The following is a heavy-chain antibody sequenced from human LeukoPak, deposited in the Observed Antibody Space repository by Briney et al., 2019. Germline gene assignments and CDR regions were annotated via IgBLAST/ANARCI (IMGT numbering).Heavy chain of an antibody. Sequence: TGGSLILSCAASGFTLSSYWMTWVRQAPGKGLQWVANINQDGSEMYYVDSVKGRFTISRDNAKNSLYLQMNSLRAEDTAVYYCARSAGEIYYYYGMDVWGQGTTVTVSS. CDR3: ARSAGEIYYYYGMDV. V-gene: IGHV3-7*04. CDR2: INQDGSEM. CDR1: GFTLSSYW. J-gene: IGHJ6*02. D-gene: IGHD3-16*01.